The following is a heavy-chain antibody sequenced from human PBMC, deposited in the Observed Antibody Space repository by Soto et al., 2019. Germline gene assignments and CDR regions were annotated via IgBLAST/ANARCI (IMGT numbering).Heavy chain of an antibody. CDR1: GFSLSTSGVG. J-gene: IGHJ4*02. CDR2: IYWDDDK. CDR3: AHRRLTAPSGWLIDY. D-gene: IGHD6-19*01. Sequence: SGPTLVNPTQTLTLTCTFSGFSLSTSGVGVGWIRQPPGKALEWLALIYWDDDKRYSPSLKSRLTITKDTSKNQVVLTMTDMDPVDTATYYCAHRRLTAPSGWLIDYWGQGTLVTVSS. V-gene: IGHV2-5*02.